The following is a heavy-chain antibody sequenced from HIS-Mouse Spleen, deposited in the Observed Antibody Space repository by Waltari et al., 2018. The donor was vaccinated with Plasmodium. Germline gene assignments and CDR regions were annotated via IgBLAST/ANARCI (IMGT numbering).Heavy chain of an antibody. CDR3: ARGPGYSSGWYYFDY. V-gene: IGHV4-34*01. CDR2: INHSGST. Sequence: QVQLQQWGAGLLKPSETLSLPCAVYGGSFGGYYWSWIRQPPGKGREGIGEINHSGSTNYNPALKSRVTISVDTSKNQFSLKLSSVTAADTAVYYCARGPGYSSGWYYFDYWGQGTLVTVSS. CDR1: GGSFGGYY. J-gene: IGHJ4*02. D-gene: IGHD6-19*01.